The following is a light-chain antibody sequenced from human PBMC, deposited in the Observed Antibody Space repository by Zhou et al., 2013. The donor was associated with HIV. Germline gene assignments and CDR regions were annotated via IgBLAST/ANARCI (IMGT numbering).Light chain of an antibody. Sequence: EIVLTQSPGIVSLSPGERATLSCRASQTVSSNFLAWYQQKPGQAPRLLIYAASSRATGIPDRFSGSGSGTDFTLTITRLEPEDFAVFYCQQYGNSPRTFGQGTKVEIK. CDR2: AAS. V-gene: IGKV3-20*01. CDR3: QQYGNSPRT. CDR1: QTVSSNF. J-gene: IGKJ1*01.